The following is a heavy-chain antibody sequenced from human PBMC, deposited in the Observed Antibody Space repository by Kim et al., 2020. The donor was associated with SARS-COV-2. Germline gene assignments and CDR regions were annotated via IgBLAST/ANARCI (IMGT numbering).Heavy chain of an antibody. V-gene: IGHV3-33*06. Sequence: GGSLRLSCAASGFTFSSYGLHWVRQAPGKGLEWVAVIWYDGSNKYYADSVKGRFTISRDISKNTLYLQMNSLRAEDTAMYYCAKEIFRASLRGAHMDVWGQGTTVTVSS. J-gene: IGHJ6*02. CDR2: IWYDGSNK. CDR3: AKEIFRASLRGAHMDV. CDR1: GFTFSSYG. D-gene: IGHD3-10*01.